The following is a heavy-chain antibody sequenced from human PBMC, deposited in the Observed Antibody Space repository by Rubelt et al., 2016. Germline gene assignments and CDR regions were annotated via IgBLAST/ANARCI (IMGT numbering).Heavy chain of an antibody. CDR2: ISYDGCNK. D-gene: IGHD1-20*01. CDR1: GFTFSRYA. J-gene: IGHJ4*02. Sequence: QVQLVESGGGVVQPGRSLRLSCAASGFTFSRYAMHWVRQAPGKGLEWVALISYDGCNKYYADSVKGRFTISRDNSKSTLFLQMKSLRGEDTAVYYCARGVTGSYFDYWGQGTLVTVSS. V-gene: IGHV3-30*04. CDR3: ARGVTGSYFDY.